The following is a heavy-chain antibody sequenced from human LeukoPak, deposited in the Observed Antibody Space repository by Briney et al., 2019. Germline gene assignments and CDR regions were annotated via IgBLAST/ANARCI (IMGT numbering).Heavy chain of an antibody. CDR2: IYTSGST. CDR3: AKIDNWNYWFDP. CDR1: GGSISSYY. J-gene: IGHJ5*02. Sequence: SQTLSLTCTVSGGSISSYYWSWIRQPAGKGLEWIGRIYTSGSTNYNPSLKSRVTMSVDTSKNQFSLKLSSVTPADTAVYYCAKIDNWNYWFDPWGQGTLVTVSS. D-gene: IGHD1-7*01. V-gene: IGHV4-4*07.